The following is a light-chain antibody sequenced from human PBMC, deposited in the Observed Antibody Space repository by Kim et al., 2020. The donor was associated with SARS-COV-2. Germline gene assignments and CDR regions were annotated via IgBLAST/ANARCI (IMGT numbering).Light chain of an antibody. CDR1: QSVSSN. J-gene: IGKJ2*01. CDR2: GAS. Sequence: EIVMTQSPATLSVSPGERATLSCRASQSVSSNLAWYQQKPGQAPRRLIYGASTRATGIPARFSGSGSGTEFTLTISSLQSEDFAVYYCQQYNNWPRTFGQGTKLEI. V-gene: IGKV3-15*01. CDR3: QQYNNWPRT.